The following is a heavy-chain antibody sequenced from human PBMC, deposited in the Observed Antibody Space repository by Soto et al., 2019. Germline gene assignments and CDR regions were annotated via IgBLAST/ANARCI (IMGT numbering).Heavy chain of an antibody. V-gene: IGHV4-39*01. CDR3: ARFGPAMVHKYGPFDY. CDR1: GATISSSPYY. J-gene: IGHJ4*02. Sequence: PSETLSLTCTVSGATISSSPYYWGWIRQPPGGGLEWIASIYYSGDTYYRPSLGSRATISVDTSKTQFSLELTSVSAADTAVYYCARFGPAMVHKYGPFDYWGQGTLVTVAS. D-gene: IGHD5-18*01. CDR2: IYYSGDT.